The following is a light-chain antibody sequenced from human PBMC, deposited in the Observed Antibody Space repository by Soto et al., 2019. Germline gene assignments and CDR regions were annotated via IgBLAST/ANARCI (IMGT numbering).Light chain of an antibody. J-gene: IGLJ7*01. CDR1: SSDVGGYNY. CDR3: SSYTSSSTLGAV. Sequence: QSVLTQPASVSGSPGQSITISCTGTSSDVGGYNYVSWYQQHPGKAPKLMIYEVSNRPSGVSNRFSGSKSGNTASLTISGLKAEDEADYYCSSYTSSSTLGAVFGGGTQLTVL. V-gene: IGLV2-14*01. CDR2: EVS.